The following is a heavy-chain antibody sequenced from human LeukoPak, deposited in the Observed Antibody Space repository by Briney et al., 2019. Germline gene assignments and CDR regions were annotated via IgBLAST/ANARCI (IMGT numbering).Heavy chain of an antibody. CDR2: ISYDGSNK. Sequence: GGSLRLSCAASGFTFSSYGMHWVRQAPGKGLEWVAVISYDGSNKYYADSVKGRFTISRDNSKNTLYLQMNSLRAEDTAVYYCAGQLELRFLEWLFDYGGQGTLVTVSS. CDR1: GFTFSSYG. D-gene: IGHD3-3*01. V-gene: IGHV3-30*03. J-gene: IGHJ4*02. CDR3: AGQLELRFLEWLFDY.